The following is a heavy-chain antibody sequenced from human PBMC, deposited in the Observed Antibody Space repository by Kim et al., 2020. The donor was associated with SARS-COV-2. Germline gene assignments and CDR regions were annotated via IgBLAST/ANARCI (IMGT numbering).Heavy chain of an antibody. V-gene: IGHV3-23*01. J-gene: IGHJ3*01. CDR3: AKRVGDTFGAGSYDL. D-gene: IGHD1-26*01. Sequence: ADSAKGRFTVSRDNVKRMVYLQMNSLRADDTAVYDCAKRVGDTFGAGSYDLWGQGTMVTVSS.